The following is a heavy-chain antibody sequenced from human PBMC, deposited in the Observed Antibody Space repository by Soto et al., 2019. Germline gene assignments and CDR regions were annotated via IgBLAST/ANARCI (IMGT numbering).Heavy chain of an antibody. J-gene: IGHJ4*02. CDR3: ATYRRREGGRGY. CDR2: EYSDST. Sequence: QVQLQESGPGLVKPSETLSLTCTVSGGSVSSHHWTWIRLPPGQGLEWIGEYSDSTSYSPSLKSRVTISADAAKDQFPLKLSSVTAADTAVYYCATYRRREGGRGYWGQGPLVTVSS. D-gene: IGHD3-16*01. V-gene: IGHV4-59*02. CDR1: GGSVSSHH.